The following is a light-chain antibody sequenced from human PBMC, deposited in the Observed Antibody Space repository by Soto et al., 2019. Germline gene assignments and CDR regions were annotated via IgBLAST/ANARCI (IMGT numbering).Light chain of an antibody. CDR1: QSISTF. CDR3: QQSYTTPRT. J-gene: IGKJ1*01. V-gene: IGKV1-39*01. Sequence: DIQMTQSPSSCSASVGDRVSVTCRASQSISTFLNWYQQRPGEAPKLLIYAASSLQSGVPSRFSGSGSGADFTLTIGSLQPEDFATYYCQQSYTTPRTFGQGTKVEVK. CDR2: AAS.